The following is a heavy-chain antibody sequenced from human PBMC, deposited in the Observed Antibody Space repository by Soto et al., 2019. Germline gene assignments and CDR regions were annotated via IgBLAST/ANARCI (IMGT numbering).Heavy chain of an antibody. CDR1: GYTFTSYA. CDR3: ASPYYGDPKRDYYYGMDV. V-gene: IGHV1-3*01. Sequence: QVQLVQSGAEVKKPGASVKVSCKASGYTFTSYAMHWVRQAPGQRLEWMGWINAGNGNTKYSQKFQGRVTITRDTSESTAYMELSSLRSEDTAVYYCASPYYGDPKRDYYYGMDVWGQGTTVTVSS. J-gene: IGHJ6*02. D-gene: IGHD4-17*01. CDR2: INAGNGNT.